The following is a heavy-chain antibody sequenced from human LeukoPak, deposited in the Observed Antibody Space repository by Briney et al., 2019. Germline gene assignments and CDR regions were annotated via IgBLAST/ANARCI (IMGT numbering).Heavy chain of an antibody. CDR3: AREVTMILGITPFYYFDY. V-gene: IGHV4-30-2*01. Sequence: SQTLSLTCAVSGGSISSGGYSWSWLRQPPGKGLEWIGYIYHSGSTYYNPSLKSRVTISVDRSKNQFSLKLSSVTAADTAVYYCAREVTMILGITPFYYFDYWGQGTLVTVSS. D-gene: IGHD3-22*01. CDR1: GGSISSGGYS. J-gene: IGHJ4*02. CDR2: IYHSGST.